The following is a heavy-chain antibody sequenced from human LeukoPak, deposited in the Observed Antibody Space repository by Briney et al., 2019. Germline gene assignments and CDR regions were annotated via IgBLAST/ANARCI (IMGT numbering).Heavy chain of an antibody. Sequence: ASVTVSCKVSGYTLTELSMHWVRQAPGKGLEWMGGFDPEDGETIYAQKFQGRVTMTEDTSTDTAYMELSSLRSEDTAVYYCATATTVTTLSASDFDYWGQGTLVTVSS. CDR3: ATATTVTTLSASDFDY. CDR2: FDPEDGET. CDR1: GYTLTELS. V-gene: IGHV1-24*01. J-gene: IGHJ4*02. D-gene: IGHD4-17*01.